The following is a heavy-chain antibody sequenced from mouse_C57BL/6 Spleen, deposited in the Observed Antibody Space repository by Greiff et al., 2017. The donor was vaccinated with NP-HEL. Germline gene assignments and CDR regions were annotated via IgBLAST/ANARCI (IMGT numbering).Heavy chain of an antibody. Sequence: EVQGVESGGGLVKPGGSLKLSCAASGFTFSDYGMHWVRQAPEKGLEWVAYISSGSSTIYYADTVKGRFTISRDNAKNTLFRQMTSLRSEDTAMYYCARGYDLAYWGQGTLVTVSA. D-gene: IGHD2-2*01. CDR2: ISSGSSTI. V-gene: IGHV5-17*01. J-gene: IGHJ3*01. CDR1: GFTFSDYG. CDR3: ARGYDLAY.